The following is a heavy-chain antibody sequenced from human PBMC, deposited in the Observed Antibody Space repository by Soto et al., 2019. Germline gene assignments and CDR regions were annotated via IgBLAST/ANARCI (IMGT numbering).Heavy chain of an antibody. D-gene: IGHD2-15*01. CDR3: AREVAARYYYYYYMDV. CDR1: GGSFSGYY. Sequence: TCAVYGGSFSGYYWSWIRQPPGKGLEWIGEINHSGSTNYNPSLKSRVTISVDTSKNQFSLKLSSVTAADTAVYYCAREVAARYYYYYYMDVWGKGTTVTVSS. CDR2: INHSGST. J-gene: IGHJ6*03. V-gene: IGHV4-34*01.